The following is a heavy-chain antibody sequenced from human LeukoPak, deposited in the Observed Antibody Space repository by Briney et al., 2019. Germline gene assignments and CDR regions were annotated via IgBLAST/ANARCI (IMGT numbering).Heavy chain of an antibody. J-gene: IGHJ2*01. Sequence: SETLSLSCTVSGGSISSSSYYWGWIRQPPGKGLEWIGSIYYSGSTYYNPSLKSRVTISVDTSKNQFSLKLSSVTAADTAVYYCARDEIAVAGKNWYFDLWGRGTLVTVSS. CDR1: GGSISSSSYY. D-gene: IGHD6-19*01. CDR2: IYYSGST. V-gene: IGHV4-39*07. CDR3: ARDEIAVAGKNWYFDL.